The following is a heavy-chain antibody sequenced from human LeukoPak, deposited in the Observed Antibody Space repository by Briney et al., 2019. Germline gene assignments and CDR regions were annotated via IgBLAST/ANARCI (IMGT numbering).Heavy chain of an antibody. V-gene: IGHV1-2*02. CDR2: INPNSGGT. CDR1: GYTFTAYY. D-gene: IGHD3-22*01. J-gene: IGHJ4*02. Sequence: ASVKVSCKASGYTFTAYYMHWVRQAPGQGLEWMGWINPNSGGTNYAQKFQDRVTMTRDTSISTAYMELSRLRSDDTAVYYCARGEEKANYYGSSGYLGDYWGQGTLVTVSS. CDR3: ARGEEKANYYGSSGYLGDY.